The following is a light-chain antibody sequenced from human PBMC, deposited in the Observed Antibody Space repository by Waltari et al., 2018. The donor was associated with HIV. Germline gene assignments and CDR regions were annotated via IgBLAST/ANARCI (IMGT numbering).Light chain of an antibody. CDR1: SSNIGTHA. CDR3: QSYDSSLSGSV. V-gene: IGLV1-40*01. Sequence: QSVLTQPPSVSGAPGQRVTLSCTGSSSNIGTHAVHWYQQVPGRAPKLRIYNDNTRPSGVPDRFSGSKSGTSASLAITGLQAEDETDYYCQSYDSSLSGSVFGGGTKLTVL. CDR2: NDN. J-gene: IGLJ2*01.